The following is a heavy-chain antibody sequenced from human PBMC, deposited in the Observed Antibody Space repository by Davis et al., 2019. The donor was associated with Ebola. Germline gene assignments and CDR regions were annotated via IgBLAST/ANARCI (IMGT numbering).Heavy chain of an antibody. V-gene: IGHV4-39*07. CDR3: ARRRVFGQLERPRWNRFDP. Sequence: GSLRLSCTVSGGSVSSGSYYWSWIRQPPGKGLEWIGEINHSGSTNYNPSLKSRVTISVDTSKNQFSLKLSSVTAADTAVYYCARRRVFGQLERPRWNRFDPWGQGTLVTVSS. CDR1: GGSVSSGSYY. D-gene: IGHD1-1*01. CDR2: INHSGST. J-gene: IGHJ5*02.